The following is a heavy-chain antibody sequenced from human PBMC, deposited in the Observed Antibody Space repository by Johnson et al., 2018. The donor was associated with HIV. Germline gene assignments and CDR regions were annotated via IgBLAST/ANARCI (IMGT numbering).Heavy chain of an antibody. CDR2: ISYDGSNK. J-gene: IGHJ3*02. CDR1: GFTFSSYA. CDR3: ARERNMIVVDDDAFDI. Sequence: VQLVESGGGLIQPGGSLRLSCAASGFTFSSYAMHWVRQAPGKGLEWVAVISYDGSNKYYADSVKGRFTISRDNSKNTLYLQMNSLRAEDTAVYYCARERNMIVVDDDAFDIWGQGTMVTVSS. V-gene: IGHV3-30*04. D-gene: IGHD3-22*01.